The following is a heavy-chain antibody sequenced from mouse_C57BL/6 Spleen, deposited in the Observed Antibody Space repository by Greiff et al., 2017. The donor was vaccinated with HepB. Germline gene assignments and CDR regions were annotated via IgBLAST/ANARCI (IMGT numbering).Heavy chain of an antibody. Sequence: EVQLQESGPELVKPGASVKISCKASGYTFTDYYMNWVKQSHGKSLEWIGDINPNNGGTSYNQKFKGKATLTVDKSSSTAYMELRSLTSEDSAVDYCARGTTVVHDLDYWGQGTTLTVSS. V-gene: IGHV1-26*01. J-gene: IGHJ2*01. CDR3: ARGTTVVHDLDY. D-gene: IGHD1-1*01. CDR1: GYTFTDYY. CDR2: INPNNGGT.